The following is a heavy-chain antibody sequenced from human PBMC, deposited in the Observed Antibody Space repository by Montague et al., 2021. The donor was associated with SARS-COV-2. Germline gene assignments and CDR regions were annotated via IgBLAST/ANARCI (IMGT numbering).Heavy chain of an antibody. CDR1: GGSIESGNW. D-gene: IGHD3/OR15-3a*01. J-gene: IGHJ4*02. V-gene: IGHV4-4*02. CDR2: ILHTEST. CDR3: ATGINEYDFLALQS. Sequence: SETLSLTCTVSGGSIESGNWWSWVRQTPGKGLEWIGEILHTESTNFNPSLKTRVAMSVDKSRNQFSLKLTSLTAADTAVYYCATGINEYDFLALQSWGQGALVIVSS.